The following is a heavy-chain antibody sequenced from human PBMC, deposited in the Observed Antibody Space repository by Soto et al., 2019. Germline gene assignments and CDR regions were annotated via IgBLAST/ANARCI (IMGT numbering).Heavy chain of an antibody. V-gene: IGHV3-33*01. CDR2: IWYDVSNK. CDR3: ARVPGYSSGWYWYFDL. Sequence: QVQLVESGGGVVQPGRSLRLSCAASGFTFSSYGMHWVRQAPGKGLEWVAVIWYDVSNKYYADSVKGRFTISRDNSKNTVHLQMNSLRAEDTAVYYCARVPGYSSGWYWYFDLWGRGTLVTVSS. CDR1: GFTFSSYG. D-gene: IGHD6-19*01. J-gene: IGHJ2*01.